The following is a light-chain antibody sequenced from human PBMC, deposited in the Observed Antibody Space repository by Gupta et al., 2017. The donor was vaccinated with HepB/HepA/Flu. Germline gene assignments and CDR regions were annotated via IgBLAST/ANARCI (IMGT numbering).Light chain of an antibody. J-gene: IGLJ2*01. CDR1: SNDIGGYDS. V-gene: IGLV2-14*03. Sequence: PALTHPVSVSGSHGESITITSTQTSNDIGGYDSVSWYQQDPGQAPKLLIYDVTNRPSGVSNRFSGSKSGNTASLTIAGLQAENEADYYCSSFSNTYTLVLFGGGTKLTVL. CDR2: DVT. CDR3: SSFSNTYTLVL.